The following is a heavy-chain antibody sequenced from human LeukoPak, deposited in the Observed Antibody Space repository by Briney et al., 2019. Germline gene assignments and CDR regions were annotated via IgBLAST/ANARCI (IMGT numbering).Heavy chain of an antibody. Sequence: GGSLRLSCSASGFTFTDYYMSWIRQAPGKGLEWVSYISPSGTVIYYGDSVKGRFTISRDNAKKSLYLQMNSLRAEDTAVYYCAKVTAARRTDYYFDYWGQGTLVTVSS. D-gene: IGHD6-6*01. J-gene: IGHJ4*02. V-gene: IGHV3-11*04. CDR2: ISPSGTVI. CDR3: AKVTAARRTDYYFDY. CDR1: GFTFTDYY.